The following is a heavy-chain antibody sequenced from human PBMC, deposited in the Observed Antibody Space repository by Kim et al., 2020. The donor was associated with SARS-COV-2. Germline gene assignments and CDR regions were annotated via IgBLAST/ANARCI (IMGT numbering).Heavy chain of an antibody. CDR3: ARDHYYDSSGPPDY. V-gene: IGHV1-46*01. J-gene: IGHJ4*02. Sequence: AQKFQGRVTMTRDTSTSTVYMELSSLRSEDTAVYYCARDHYYDSSGPPDYWGQGTLVTVSS. D-gene: IGHD3-22*01.